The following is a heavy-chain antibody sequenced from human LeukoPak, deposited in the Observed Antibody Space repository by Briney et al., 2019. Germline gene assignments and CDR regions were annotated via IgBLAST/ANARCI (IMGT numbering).Heavy chain of an antibody. CDR1: EFTFSNYW. D-gene: IGHD3-3*01. CDR2: IKQDGSEK. V-gene: IGHV3-7*04. J-gene: IGHJ4*02. Sequence: GGSLRLSCSASEFTFSNYWMSWVRQAPGKGLEWVAYIKQDGSEKYYVDSVKGRFTISRDNAKNSLYLQMNSLRAEDTAVYYCARAKYDFWSGYLYWGQGTLVTVSS. CDR3: ARAKYDFWSGYLY.